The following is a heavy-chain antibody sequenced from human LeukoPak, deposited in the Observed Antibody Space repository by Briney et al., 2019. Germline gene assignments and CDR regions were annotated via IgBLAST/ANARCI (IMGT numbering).Heavy chain of an antibody. CDR1: GGTFSSYA. Sequence: SVKVSCKASGGTFSSYAISWVRQAPGQGLEWMGGIIPIFGTANYAQKFQGRVTITADKSTSTAYMELSSLRSEDTAVYYCARDPSTYYYGSGNAFDIWGQGTMVTVSS. J-gene: IGHJ3*02. D-gene: IGHD3-10*01. CDR2: IIPIFGTA. V-gene: IGHV1-69*06. CDR3: ARDPSTYYYGSGNAFDI.